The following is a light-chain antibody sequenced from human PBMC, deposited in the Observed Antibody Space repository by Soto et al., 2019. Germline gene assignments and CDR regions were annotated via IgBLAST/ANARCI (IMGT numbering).Light chain of an antibody. Sequence: EIVLTQSPGTLSLSPGERATLSCRASQTIRNTFLAWYQQRPGQAPRLLIYGASGRAAGVPDRFSGSGSGPDFTLTISRLEPEDFGVYYCQQYTDWPLTFGQGTKVEVK. CDR1: QTIRNTF. J-gene: IGKJ1*01. V-gene: IGKV3-20*01. CDR2: GAS. CDR3: QQYTDWPLT.